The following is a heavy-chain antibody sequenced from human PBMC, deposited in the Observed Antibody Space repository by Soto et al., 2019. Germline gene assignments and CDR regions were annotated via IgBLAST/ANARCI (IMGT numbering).Heavy chain of an antibody. J-gene: IGHJ5*02. Sequence: QVQLVQSGAEVKKPGASVKVSCKASGYNFVTYAMHWVRQAPGQGLEWMGWVTIGDGGTRYSHMFQGRIAMTRNTSAETVYIELSSLTAEDTAVYYCVREDPGFDPWGQGTLVTVSS. V-gene: IGHV1-3*04. CDR1: GYNFVTYA. CDR3: VREDPGFDP. CDR2: VTIGDGGT.